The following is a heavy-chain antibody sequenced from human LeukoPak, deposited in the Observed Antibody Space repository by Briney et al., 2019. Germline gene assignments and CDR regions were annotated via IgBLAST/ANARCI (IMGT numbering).Heavy chain of an antibody. CDR3: ARGLIAVVDY. D-gene: IGHD6-19*01. CDR2: IYYSGST. Sequence: SETLSLTCTVSGGSISSYYWSWIRQPPGKGLEWIGYIYYSGSTNYNPSLKSRVTISVDTSKNQFSLKLSSVTAADTAVYYCARGLIAVVDYWGQGTLVTVSS. J-gene: IGHJ4*02. V-gene: IGHV4-59*01. CDR1: GGSISSYY.